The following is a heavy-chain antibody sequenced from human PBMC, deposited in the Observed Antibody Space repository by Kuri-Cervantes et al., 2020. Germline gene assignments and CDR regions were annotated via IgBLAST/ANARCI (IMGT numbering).Heavy chain of an antibody. V-gene: IGHV3-21*01. D-gene: IGHD6-13*01. CDR3: ARDGRGQQYYYGMDV. CDR1: GFSFSSYG. CDR2: ISSTSSYI. J-gene: IGHJ6*02. Sequence: GGSLRLSCAASGFSFSSYGMSWVRQAPGKGLEWVSSISSTSSYIYYADSVKGRFTISRDNAKNSLYLQMNSLRAEDTAVYYCARDGRGQQYYYGMDVWGQGTTVTVSS.